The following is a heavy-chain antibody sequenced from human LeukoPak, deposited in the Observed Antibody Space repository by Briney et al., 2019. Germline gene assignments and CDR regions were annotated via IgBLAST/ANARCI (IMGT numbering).Heavy chain of an antibody. Sequence: PGGSLRLSCAASGFTLSNYWMHWVRHAPGKGLVWVSRITSDGSGTSYADSVKGRFTISRDIPKNTLYLQMNSLRAEDTAVYYCARDGILGSHDSWGQGTLVTVSS. D-gene: IGHD2-15*01. J-gene: IGHJ4*02. CDR1: GFTLSNYW. CDR3: ARDGILGSHDS. V-gene: IGHV3-74*01. CDR2: ITSDGSGT.